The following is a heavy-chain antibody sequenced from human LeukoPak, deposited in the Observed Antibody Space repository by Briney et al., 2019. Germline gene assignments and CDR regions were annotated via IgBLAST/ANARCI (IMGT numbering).Heavy chain of an antibody. Sequence: ASVKVSCKASGHSFADYYMHWVRQAPGHGLEWMGWIKFNSGGTQYAQKFQGRVTITADKSTSTAYMELSSLRSEDTAVYYCARDYYDSSGYPTYDAFDIWGQGTMVTVSS. V-gene: IGHV1-2*02. CDR1: GHSFADYY. J-gene: IGHJ3*02. CDR2: IKFNSGGT. CDR3: ARDYYDSSGYPTYDAFDI. D-gene: IGHD3-22*01.